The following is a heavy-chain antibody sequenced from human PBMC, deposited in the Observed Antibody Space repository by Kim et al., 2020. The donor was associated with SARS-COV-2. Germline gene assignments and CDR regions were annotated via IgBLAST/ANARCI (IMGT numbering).Heavy chain of an antibody. D-gene: IGHD6-25*01. V-gene: IGHV3-74*01. CDR1: GFTFSSYG. CDR2: INSGGTGT. J-gene: IGHJ6*02. CDR3: ARRLYYYYYGMDV. Sequence: GGSLRLSCAASGFTFSSYGMHWVRQAPGKGLVWVSRINSGGTGTNYADSVKGRFTISRDNAKNTLYLHMNSLRAEDTAVYYCARRLYYYYYGMDVWGQGTTVTVSS.